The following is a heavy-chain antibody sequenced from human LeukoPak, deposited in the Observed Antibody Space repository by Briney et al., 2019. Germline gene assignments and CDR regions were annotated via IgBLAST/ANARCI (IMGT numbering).Heavy chain of an antibody. CDR3: ARLVVPAATYYFDY. J-gene: IGHJ4*02. V-gene: IGHV4-59*08. Sequence: SETLSLTCTVSGGSISSYYWSWIRQPPGKGLEWIGYIYYSGSTNYNPSLKSRVTISVDTATNQFSLKLSSVTAADTAVYYCARLVVPAATYYFDYWGQGTLVTVSS. CDR1: GGSISSYY. CDR2: IYYSGST. D-gene: IGHD2-2*01.